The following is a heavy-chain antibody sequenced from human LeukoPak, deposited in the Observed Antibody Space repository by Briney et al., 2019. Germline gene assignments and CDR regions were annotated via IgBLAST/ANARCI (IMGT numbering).Heavy chain of an antibody. D-gene: IGHD4-11*01. V-gene: IGHV3-48*01. CDR3: ARDRVSGTTVFMGY. CDR2: ISSSSSTI. J-gene: IGHJ4*02. CDR1: GFAFSSYE. Sequence: GGSLRLSCAASGFAFSSYEMNWVRQAPGKGLEWVSYISSSSSTIYYADSVKGRFTISRDNAKNSLYLQMNSLRAEDTTVYYCARDRVSGTTVFMGYWGQGTLVTVSS.